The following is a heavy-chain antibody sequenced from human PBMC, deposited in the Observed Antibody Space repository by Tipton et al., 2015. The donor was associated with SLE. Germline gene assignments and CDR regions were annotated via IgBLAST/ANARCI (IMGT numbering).Heavy chain of an antibody. CDR1: GFTLSSFS. Sequence: SLRLSCKASGFTLSSFSMNWVRQAPGKGLVWVSGINSDGSSTTYADSVKGRFTISRDNAKNTLFLQMNSLRAEDSAVYYCARDLVAYCGTDCYSPYDSWGHGTLVTVSS. V-gene: IGHV3-74*01. J-gene: IGHJ5*01. D-gene: IGHD2-21*01. CDR2: INSDGSST. CDR3: ARDLVAYCGTDCYSPYDS.